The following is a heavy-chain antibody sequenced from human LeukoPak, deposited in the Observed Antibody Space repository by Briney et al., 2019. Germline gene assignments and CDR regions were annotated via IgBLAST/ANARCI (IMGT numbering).Heavy chain of an antibody. J-gene: IGHJ6*02. D-gene: IGHD3-3*01. CDR3: AKDQYYDFWSGYFQPSYYYYGMDV. V-gene: IGHV3-30-3*01. CDR1: GFTFSSYA. CDR2: ISYDGSNK. Sequence: PGGSLRLSCAASGFTFSSYAMRWVRQAPGKGLEWVAFISYDGSNKYYADSVKGRFTISRDNSKNTLYLQMNSLRDEDTAVYYCAKDQYYDFWSGYFQPSYYYYGMDVWGQGTTVTVSS.